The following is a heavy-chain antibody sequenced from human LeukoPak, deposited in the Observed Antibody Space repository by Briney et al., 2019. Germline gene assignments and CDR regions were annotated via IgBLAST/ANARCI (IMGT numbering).Heavy chain of an antibody. CDR1: VFPFSSYA. CDR3: ARDIDNGDYVVY. V-gene: IGHV3-23*01. CDR2: IGSSGDIT. J-gene: IGHJ4*02. D-gene: IGHD4-17*01. Sequence: GGSLRLSCAASVFPFSSYAMSWVRQAPGMGVEWVSRIGSSGDITYYADSVKGRFPIYRDNSKNTLYLQMNSLRAEDTAVYYCARDIDNGDYVVYWGQGTLVTVSS.